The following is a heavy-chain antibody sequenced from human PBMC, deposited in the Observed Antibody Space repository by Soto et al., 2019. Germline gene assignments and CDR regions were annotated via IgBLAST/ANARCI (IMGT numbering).Heavy chain of an antibody. CDR3: VRVTGFWSGYRAYYYGMDV. V-gene: IGHV4-34*01. CDR1: GGSFSGYF. J-gene: IGHJ6*02. D-gene: IGHD3-3*01. CDR2: INHSGST. Sequence: PSETVSLASAVYGGSFSGYFWSWIRQPPGKGLEWIGEINHSGSTHYNPSLKSRVTISVDTSKNQFSLKLSSAPAADTAVYYCVRVTGFWSGYRAYYYGMDVWGQGTMVTVSS.